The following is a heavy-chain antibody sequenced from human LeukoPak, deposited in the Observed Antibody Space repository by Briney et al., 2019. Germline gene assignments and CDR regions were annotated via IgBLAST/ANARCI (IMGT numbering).Heavy chain of an antibody. V-gene: IGHV1-69*06. CDR1: GGTFSSYA. CDR2: IIPIFGTA. Sequence: SVKVSCKASGGTFSSYAISWVRQAPGQGLEWMGGIIPIFGTANYAQKFQGRVTITADKSTSTAYMELSSLRSEDAAVYYCARDGTNHYGSGSEGDAFDIWGQGTMVTVSS. D-gene: IGHD3-10*01. J-gene: IGHJ3*02. CDR3: ARDGTNHYGSGSEGDAFDI.